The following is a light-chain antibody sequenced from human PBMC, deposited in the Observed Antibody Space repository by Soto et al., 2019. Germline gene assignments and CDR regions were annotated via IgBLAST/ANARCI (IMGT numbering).Light chain of an antibody. V-gene: IGLV2-8*01. CDR2: EGS. CDR1: SIDVGAYNY. CDR3: TSYAGSNIWV. Sequence: QSALTQPPSASGSPGQSVTISCTGTSIDVGAYNYVSWYQQYPGKAPKLMIYEGSKRPSGVPDRFSGSKSGKTASLTVSGLQPEDEADYYCTSYAGSNIWVFGGGTKLTVL. J-gene: IGLJ3*02.